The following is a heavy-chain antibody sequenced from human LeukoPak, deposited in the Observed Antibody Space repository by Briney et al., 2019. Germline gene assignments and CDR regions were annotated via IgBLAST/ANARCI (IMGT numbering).Heavy chain of an antibody. CDR2: IKQDGIEE. Sequence: GGSLRLSCAAPGFRLGDFWAKWVRQAPGKGLGWVANIKQDGIEEYLVAAVRSRFTLSRDNAKNSLILLMISMRAEESAVYYCAILMFRRLRRAGYSGMDVWGQGTTVTVSS. D-gene: IGHD1-1*01. CDR1: GFRLGDFW. J-gene: IGHJ6*02. CDR3: AILMFRRLRRAGYSGMDV. V-gene: IGHV3-7*02.